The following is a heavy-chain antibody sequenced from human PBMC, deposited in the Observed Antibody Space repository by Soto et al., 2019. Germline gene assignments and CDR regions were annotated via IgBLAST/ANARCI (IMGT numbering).Heavy chain of an antibody. V-gene: IGHV1-58*01. J-gene: IGHJ5*02. CDR2: IVVGSGNT. CDR1: GFTFTSSA. CDR3: AASLSGEVHNWFDP. D-gene: IGHD6-19*01. Sequence: QMQLVXXXXXXXXXGTSVKVSCKASGFTFTSSAVQWVRQARGQRLEWIGWIVVGSGNTNYAQKFQERVTITRDMSTSTAYMELSSLRSEDTAVYYCAASLSGEVHNWFDPWGQGTLVTVSS.